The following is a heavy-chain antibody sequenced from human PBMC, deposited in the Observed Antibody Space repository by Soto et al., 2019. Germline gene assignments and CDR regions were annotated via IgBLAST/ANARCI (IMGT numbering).Heavy chain of an antibody. D-gene: IGHD1-26*01. CDR2: FDPEDGET. Sequence: ASVKVSCKVSGYTLTELSMHWVRQAPGKGLEWMGGFDPEDGETIYAQKFQGRVTMTEDTSTDTAYMELSSLRSEDTAVYYCAKEYSGSYKNKKDFDYWGQGTLVTVSS. V-gene: IGHV1-24*01. CDR3: AKEYSGSYKNKKDFDY. CDR1: GYTLTELS. J-gene: IGHJ4*02.